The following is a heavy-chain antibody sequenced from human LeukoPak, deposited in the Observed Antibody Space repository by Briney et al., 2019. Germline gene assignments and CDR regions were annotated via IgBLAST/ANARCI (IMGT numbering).Heavy chain of an antibody. CDR1: GFTFSSYA. Sequence: GGSLRLSCAASGFTFSSYAMSWVRQAPGKGLEWVSAINTGGVSTYYADSVKGRFTISRDNSRNTLYLQMNSLRAEDTAVYYCAKDFGGAGSYYCPFDYWGQGTLVTVSS. CDR3: AKDFGGAGSYYCPFDY. CDR2: INTGGVST. J-gene: IGHJ4*02. V-gene: IGHV3-23*01. D-gene: IGHD3-10*01.